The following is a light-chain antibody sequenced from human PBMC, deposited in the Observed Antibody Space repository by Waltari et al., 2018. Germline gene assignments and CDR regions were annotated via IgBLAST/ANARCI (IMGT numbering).Light chain of an antibody. V-gene: IGKV1-39*01. J-gene: IGKJ1*01. CDR3: QQSYDTPRT. CDR1: QYISTY. CDR2: AAS. Sequence: DFQMTQSPSSLSASVGDRVTITCRASQYISTYLNWYQQKPGKGPKLLIYAASTLQSVVPSRFSGSGSGTDFTFTINSLQLEDFATYYCQQSYDTPRTFGQGTKVEVK.